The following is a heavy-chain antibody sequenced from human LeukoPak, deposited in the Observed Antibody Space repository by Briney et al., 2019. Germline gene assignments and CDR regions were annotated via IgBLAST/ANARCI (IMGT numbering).Heavy chain of an antibody. CDR3: ARSLQWLGIFFDY. Sequence: QPGGSLRLSCAASGFTFSSYWMHWVRQSPGKGLVWVSRINNDGSSTTYADSVEGRFTVSRDNAKNTLYLQMNSLRAEDTAVYYCARSLQWLGIFFDYWGQGTLVTVSS. J-gene: IGHJ4*02. V-gene: IGHV3-74*01. CDR2: INNDGSST. CDR1: GFTFSSYW. D-gene: IGHD6-19*01.